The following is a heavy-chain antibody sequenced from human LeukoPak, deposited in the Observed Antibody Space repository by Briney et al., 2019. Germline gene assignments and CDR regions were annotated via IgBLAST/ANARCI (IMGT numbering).Heavy chain of an antibody. V-gene: IGHV1-46*01. CDR1: GYTVTSYY. D-gene: IGHD4-23*01. Sequence: ASVKVSCKASGYTVTSYYMHWVRQAPGQGLEWMGIINPSGGSTSYAQKFQGRVTMTRDTSTSTVYMELSSLRSEDTAVHYCARSYGGNSGLYYYGMDVWGQGTTVTVSS. CDR2: INPSGGST. CDR3: ARSYGGNSGLYYYGMDV. J-gene: IGHJ6*02.